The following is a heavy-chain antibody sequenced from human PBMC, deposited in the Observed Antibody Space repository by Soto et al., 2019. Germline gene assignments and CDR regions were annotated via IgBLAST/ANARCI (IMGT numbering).Heavy chain of an antibody. CDR3: ARVERGTATTVVDAFDI. V-gene: IGHV4-34*01. CDR2: MSHSGGT. Sequence: QVQLQQWGAGLLKPSETLSLTCAVYGGFVSSGSYYWSWIRQPPGKGLGWIGEMSHSGGTHFNPSLKSRVTISVDTSKNPFSLKMSSVTAADTALYYCARVERGTATTVVDAFDIWGPGTMVTVSS. D-gene: IGHD1-1*01. CDR1: GGFVSSGSYY. J-gene: IGHJ3*02.